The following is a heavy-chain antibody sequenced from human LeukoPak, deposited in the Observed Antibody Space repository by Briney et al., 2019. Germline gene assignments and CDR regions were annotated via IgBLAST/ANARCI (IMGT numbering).Heavy chain of an antibody. J-gene: IGHJ4*02. CDR3: ARDYSSGWYGDGY. CDR1: GFTLSSYA. CDR2: ISGSGGST. Sequence: GGSLRLSCAASGFTLSSYAMSWVRQAPGKGLEWVSAISGSGGSTYYADSVKGRFTISRDNSKNTLYLQMNSLRAEDTAVYYCARDYSSGWYGDGYWGQGTLVTVSS. V-gene: IGHV3-23*01. D-gene: IGHD6-19*01.